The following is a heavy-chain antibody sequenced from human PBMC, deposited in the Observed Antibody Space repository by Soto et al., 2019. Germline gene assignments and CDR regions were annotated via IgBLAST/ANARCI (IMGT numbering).Heavy chain of an antibody. D-gene: IGHD6-13*01. J-gene: IGHJ6*02. Sequence: PGGSLRLSCAASGFNFDDYAMHWVRQIPGKGLEWVSGISGSGGSTYYADSVKGRFTISRDNSKNTLYLQMNSLRAEDTAVYYCSIASIAAAPYYYSGMDVWGQGTTVTVSS. CDR2: ISGSGGST. V-gene: IGHV3-23*01. CDR1: GFNFDDYA. CDR3: SIASIAAAPYYYSGMDV.